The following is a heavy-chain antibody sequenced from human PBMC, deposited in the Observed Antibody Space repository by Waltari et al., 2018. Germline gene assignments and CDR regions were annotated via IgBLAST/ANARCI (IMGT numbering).Heavy chain of an antibody. Sequence: QVQLQESGPGQARPSETLSLTCIVSSYSIRSGYFWGWIRQPPGKGLQWIGSISHSANPYDNPSLKSRVSMSVDTSKNQFALKMTSVTAADTAIYYCVRDLGGSGNSWFDAWGQGTLVTVSS. D-gene: IGHD3-10*01. CDR3: VRDLGGSGNSWFDA. J-gene: IGHJ5*02. V-gene: IGHV4-38-2*02. CDR2: ISHSANP. CDR1: SYSIRSGYF.